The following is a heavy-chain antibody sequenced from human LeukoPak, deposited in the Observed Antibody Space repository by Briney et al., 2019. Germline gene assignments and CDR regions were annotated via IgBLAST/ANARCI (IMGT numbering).Heavy chain of an antibody. CDR3: ARMYYGSGSYPGHYYFDY. J-gene: IGHJ4*02. CDR2: INHSGST. V-gene: IGHV4-34*01. D-gene: IGHD3-10*01. CDR1: GGSFSGYY. Sequence: SETLSLTCAVYGGSFSGYYWSWIRQPPGKGLEWIGEINHSGSTNYNPSLKSRVTISVDTSKNQFSLKLSSVTAADTAMYYCARMYYGSGSYPGHYYFDYWGQGTLVTVSS.